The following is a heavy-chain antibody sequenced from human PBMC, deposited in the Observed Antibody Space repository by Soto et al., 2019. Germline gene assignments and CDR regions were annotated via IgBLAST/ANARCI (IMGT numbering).Heavy chain of an antibody. V-gene: IGHV4-39*01. CDR3: ATGTRFLEWLSGGYYYMDV. J-gene: IGHJ6*03. D-gene: IGHD3-3*01. Sequence: SETLSLTCTVSGGSISSSSYYWGWIRQPPGKGLEWIGCIYYSGSTYYNPSLKSRVTISVDTSKNQFSLKLSSVTAADTAVYYCATGTRFLEWLSGGYYYMDVWGKGTTVTVSS. CDR2: IYYSGST. CDR1: GGSISSSSYY.